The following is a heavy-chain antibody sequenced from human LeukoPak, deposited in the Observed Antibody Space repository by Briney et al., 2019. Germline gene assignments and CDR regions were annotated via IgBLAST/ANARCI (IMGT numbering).Heavy chain of an antibody. Sequence: SETLSLTCTASGGSISSGDYYWSWIRQPPGKGLEWLGYIYYSGSTYYNPSLKSRVTISVDTSKNQFSLKLSFVTTADTAVYYCARALGYCSGGSCTRGYNWFDPWGQGTLVTVPS. CDR1: GGSISSGDYY. V-gene: IGHV4-30-4*01. CDR3: ARALGYCSGGSCTRGYNWFDP. D-gene: IGHD2-15*01. J-gene: IGHJ5*02. CDR2: IYYSGST.